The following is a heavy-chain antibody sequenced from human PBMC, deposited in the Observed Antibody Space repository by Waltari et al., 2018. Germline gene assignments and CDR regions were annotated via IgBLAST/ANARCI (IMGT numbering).Heavy chain of an antibody. V-gene: IGHV3-30*18. CDR2: IWYDGSNK. J-gene: IGHJ6*03. CDR1: GFTFSSYG. CDR3: AKDGSIAAAPYYYYMDV. Sequence: QVQLVESGGGVVQPGRSLRLSCAASGFTFSSYGMHWVRQAPGKGLEWVAVIWYDGSNKYYADSVKGRFTISRDNSKNTLYLQMNSLRAEDTAVYYCAKDGSIAAAPYYYYMDVWGKGTTVTVSS. D-gene: IGHD6-13*01.